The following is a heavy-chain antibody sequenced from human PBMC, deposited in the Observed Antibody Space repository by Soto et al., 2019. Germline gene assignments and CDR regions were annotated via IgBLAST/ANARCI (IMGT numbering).Heavy chain of an antibody. V-gene: IGHV3-21*01. CDR1: GFTFSNYS. CDR3: ARGLSSGWFDY. Sequence: EVQLVESGGGLVKPGGSLRVSCAASGFTFSNYSMNWVRQAPGKGLEWVSSISSTSKDIYYADSVKGRFTISRDNAKKSLYLQMNSLRAEDTAVYYCARGLSSGWFDYWGQGTRFTVPA. J-gene: IGHJ5*01. CDR2: ISSTSKDI. D-gene: IGHD6-19*01.